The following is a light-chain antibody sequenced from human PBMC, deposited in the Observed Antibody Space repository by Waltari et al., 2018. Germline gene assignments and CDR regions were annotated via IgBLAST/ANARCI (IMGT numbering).Light chain of an antibody. CDR3: QQYNNWRT. J-gene: IGKJ1*01. V-gene: IGKV3-15*01. CDR1: QSVSSD. Sequence: EIVMTQSPATLSVSPGERATLSCRASQSVSSDLAWHQQKPGQAPRLLIYGASTRATGIPARVSGSGSGTEFTLTISSLQSEDFAVYYCQQYNNWRTFGQGTKVEIK. CDR2: GAS.